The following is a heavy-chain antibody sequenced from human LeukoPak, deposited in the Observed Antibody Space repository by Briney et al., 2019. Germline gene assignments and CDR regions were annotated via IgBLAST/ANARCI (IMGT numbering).Heavy chain of an antibody. Sequence: SETVSLTCSVYIDSFSNYHWSWIRQTPAKGMEWIGEVNESGGTNISPSLRSRVILSVDTSKNQFSLKLSSVTAADTAVYYCARPTIALLAFDIWGQGTMVTVSS. CDR1: IDSFSNYH. D-gene: IGHD5-24*01. CDR2: VNESGGT. V-gene: IGHV4-34*01. CDR3: ARPTIALLAFDI. J-gene: IGHJ3*02.